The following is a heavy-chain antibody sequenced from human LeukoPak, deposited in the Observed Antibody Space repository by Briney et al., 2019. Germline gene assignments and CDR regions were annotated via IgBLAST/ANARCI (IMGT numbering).Heavy chain of an antibody. Sequence: SVQVSCKASGCTFSNSGFNCVRQPPGKGLEWMGRVIPVFGSTHFAQKFQGRVTIIADKSTSTAYLDLTSLRSEDTAMYYCARESCGACNFCTGFFLDYWGQGTLVTVSS. CDR1: GCTFSNSG. J-gene: IGHJ4*02. CDR2: VIPVFGST. CDR3: ARESCGACNFCTGFFLDY. V-gene: IGHV1-69*06. D-gene: IGHD2-21*01.